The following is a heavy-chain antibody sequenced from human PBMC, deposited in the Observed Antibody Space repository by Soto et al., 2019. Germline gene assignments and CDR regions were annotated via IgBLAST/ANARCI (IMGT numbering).Heavy chain of an antibody. D-gene: IGHD6-13*01. CDR1: GFTFSSYA. CDR2: ISYDGSNK. V-gene: IGHV3-30-3*01. J-gene: IGHJ5*02. Sequence: GGSLRLSCAASGFTFSSYAMHWVRQAPGKGLEWVAVISYDGSNKYYADSVKGRFTISRDNSKNSLYLQMNSLRAEDTAVYYCARALIAAAGRGWFDPWGQGTLVTASS. CDR3: ARALIAAAGRGWFDP.